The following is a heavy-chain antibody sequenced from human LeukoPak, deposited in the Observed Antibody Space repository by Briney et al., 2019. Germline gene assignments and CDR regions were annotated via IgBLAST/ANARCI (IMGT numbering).Heavy chain of an antibody. CDR2: ISSYNGNT. CDR1: GYTFTNYG. CDR3: ARDRYDSSGYYGYAFNI. Sequence: GASVKVSCKASGYTFTNYGFSWVRQAPGQGLEWMGWISSYNGNTNYAQKLQGRVTMTTDTSTSTAYMELRSLRSDDTAVYYCARDRYDSSGYYGYAFNIWGQGAMATVSS. D-gene: IGHD3-22*01. J-gene: IGHJ3*02. V-gene: IGHV1-18*01.